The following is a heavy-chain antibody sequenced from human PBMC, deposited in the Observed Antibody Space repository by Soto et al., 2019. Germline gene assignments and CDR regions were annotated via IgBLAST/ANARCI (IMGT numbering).Heavy chain of an antibody. Sequence: QVQLQESGPGLVKPSQTLSLTCTVSGGSISSGDYYWSWIRQPPGKGLEWIGYIYYSGSTYYNPSLKRRVTISVDTSKNQFSLKLSSVTAADTAVYYCARERGYSGCNGWDAFDIWGQGTMVTVSS. J-gene: IGHJ3*02. CDR1: GGSISSGDYY. CDR3: ARERGYSGCNGWDAFDI. CDR2: IYYSGST. D-gene: IGHD5-12*01. V-gene: IGHV4-30-4*01.